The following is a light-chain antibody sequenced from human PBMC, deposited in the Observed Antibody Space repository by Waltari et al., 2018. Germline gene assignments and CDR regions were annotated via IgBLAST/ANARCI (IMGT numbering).Light chain of an antibody. J-gene: IGKJ1*01. CDR2: EAS. CDR1: QSVSSW. CDR3: QQYNSHSTWT. Sequence: DIQMTQSPSTLSASVGDRVTITCRASQSVSSWLAWYQQKPGRAPQLLIYEASSLEGRVPSRFSGSGSGTEFTLTISSLQPDDFATYYCQQYNSHSTWTFGQGTKVEIK. V-gene: IGKV1-5*01.